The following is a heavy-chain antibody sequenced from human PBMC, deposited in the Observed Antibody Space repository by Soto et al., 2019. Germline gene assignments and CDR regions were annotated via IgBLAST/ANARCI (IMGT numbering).Heavy chain of an antibody. CDR1: GFTFSSYE. V-gene: IGHV3-48*03. D-gene: IGHD2-15*01. Sequence: EVQLVESGGGLVQPGGSLRLSCAASGFTFSSYEMNWVRQAPGKGLEWVSYISSSGSTIYYADSVKGRFTISRDNAKNSLYLQMNSRRAEDTAVYYCAKALSPNRAGSSCPYGMHVWGQGTTVTVSS. CDR2: ISSSGSTI. J-gene: IGHJ6*02. CDR3: AKALSPNRAGSSCPYGMHV.